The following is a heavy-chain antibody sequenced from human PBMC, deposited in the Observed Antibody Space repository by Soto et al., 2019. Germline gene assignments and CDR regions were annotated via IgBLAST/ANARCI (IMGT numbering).Heavy chain of an antibody. CDR3: ARANSSTWYKLEDKWFDP. J-gene: IGHJ5*02. Sequence: LSLTFTVSGASINDFYWSWIRQTPWKVLEWVGFMYYIETTKYNPSLKGRVNMSLDTSKNQVSLHLKSVTAADTAVYYCARANSSTWYKLEDKWFDPWGQGTQFTVSS. CDR2: MYYIETT. D-gene: IGHD6-13*01. CDR1: GASINDFY. V-gene: IGHV4-59*01.